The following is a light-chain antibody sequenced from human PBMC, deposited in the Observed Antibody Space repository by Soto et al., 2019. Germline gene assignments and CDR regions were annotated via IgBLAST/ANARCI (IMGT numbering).Light chain of an antibody. CDR2: GAS. CDR1: QSVSNS. Sequence: EIVLTQSPATLSLSPGERVTLSCRASQSVSNSLAWYQQKPGQAPRLLIYGASSRATGIPDRFSGSGSGTDFTLTISRLEPEDFAVYYCQQYGSSPITFGGGTKVDNK. J-gene: IGKJ4*01. V-gene: IGKV3-20*01. CDR3: QQYGSSPIT.